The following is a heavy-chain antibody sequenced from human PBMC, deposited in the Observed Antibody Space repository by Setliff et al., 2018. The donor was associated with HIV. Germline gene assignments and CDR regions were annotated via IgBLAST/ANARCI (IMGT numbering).Heavy chain of an antibody. Sequence: PGGSLRLSCVASGFTFINYAMSWVRRAPGKGLEWVSAIVGGASSTVYADSVKGRFTISRDNGKSTLFLQMNSLTADDTAVYFCVRDRNGPLGWGQGTLVTVSS. J-gene: IGHJ1*01. D-gene: IGHD7-27*01. CDR3: VRDRNGPLG. V-gene: IGHV3-23*01. CDR1: GFTFINYA. CDR2: IVGGASST.